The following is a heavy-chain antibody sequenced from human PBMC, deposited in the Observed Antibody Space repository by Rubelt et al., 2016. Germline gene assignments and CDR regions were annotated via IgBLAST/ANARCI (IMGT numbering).Heavy chain of an antibody. CDR3: ARHEWNYAADS. V-gene: IGHV7-4-1*02. J-gene: IGHJ4*02. Sequence: QVQLVQSGAEVKKPGDSVKVSCKASGYTFTRYAMNWMRQAPGQGLEWMGWINTNSGNPPYAQGFIGRFVFSLETSVSTAYLQFSSLKADDTAVYYCARHEWNYAADSWGQGTLVTVSS. CDR2: INTNSGNP. D-gene: IGHD1-7*01. CDR1: GYTFTRYA.